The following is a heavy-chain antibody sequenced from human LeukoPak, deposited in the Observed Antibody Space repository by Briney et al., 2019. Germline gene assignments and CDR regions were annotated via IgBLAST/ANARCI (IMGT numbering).Heavy chain of an antibody. J-gene: IGHJ4*02. D-gene: IGHD3-10*01. CDR1: GGSISSSSYY. V-gene: IGHV4-39*07. Sequence: SQSLSLTCTVSGGSISSSSYYWGWARQPPGRGLGWGGSISDSGSTYYNPSLKSRATISVGTSKNQFSLKRMSLPTARPSVSFCARDLRAFARRFDYWGEGTLVTVPS. CDR2: ISDSGST. CDR3: ARDLRAFARRFDY.